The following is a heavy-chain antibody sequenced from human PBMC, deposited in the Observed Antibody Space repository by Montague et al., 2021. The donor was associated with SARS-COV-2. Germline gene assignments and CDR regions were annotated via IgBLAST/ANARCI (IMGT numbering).Heavy chain of an antibody. CDR1: GFTFSSYA. V-gene: IGHV3-23*01. CDR3: AKVGHCSGGSCYRGGAFDI. J-gene: IGHJ3*02. Sequence: SLRLSCAASGFTFSSYAMSWVRQAPGKGLEWVSAISGGGGSTYYADSVKGRFTISRDNSKNTLFLQMNSLRAEDTAVYFCAKVGHCSGGSCYRGGAFDIWGQGTMVTVSS. CDR2: ISGGGGST. D-gene: IGHD2-15*01.